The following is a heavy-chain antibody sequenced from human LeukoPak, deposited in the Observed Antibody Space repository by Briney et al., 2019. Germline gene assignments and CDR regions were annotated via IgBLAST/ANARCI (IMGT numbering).Heavy chain of an antibody. CDR2: IYYSGST. J-gene: IGHJ6*02. CDR1: GGSISSYY. Sequence: SETLSLTCTVSGGSISSYYWSWIRQPPGKGLEWIGYIYYSGSTNYNPSLKSRATISVDTSKNQFSLKLSSVTAADTAVYYCARVAGSHLGYYYYYGMDVWGQGTTVTVSS. V-gene: IGHV4-59*01. D-gene: IGHD3-10*01. CDR3: ARVAGSHLGYYYYYGMDV.